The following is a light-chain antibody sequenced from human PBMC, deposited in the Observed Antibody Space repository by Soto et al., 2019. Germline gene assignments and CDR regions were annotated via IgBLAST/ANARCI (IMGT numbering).Light chain of an antibody. J-gene: IGKJ1*01. CDR1: HSVPTNY. V-gene: IGKV3-20*01. Sequence: EIVLTQSPGTLSLSPGERVTLSCRASHSVPTNYLAWYQQKPGQSPRLLIYGASTRATGIPERFSGSGSGTDFTLTISRLEPEDFAVYYCQDYGSSEWTFGQGTKVDIK. CDR2: GAS. CDR3: QDYGSSEWT.